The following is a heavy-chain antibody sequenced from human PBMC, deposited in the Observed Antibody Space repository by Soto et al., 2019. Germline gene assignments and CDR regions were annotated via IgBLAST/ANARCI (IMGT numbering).Heavy chain of an antibody. CDR3: ARGILWFGENYYYMDV. V-gene: IGHV4-59*08. D-gene: IGHD3-10*01. J-gene: IGHJ6*03. CDR1: GGSISSYY. CDR2: IYYSWST. Sequence: SETLSLTCTVSGGSISSYYWSWIRQPPGKGLEWIGYIYYSWSTNYNPSLKSRVIISVDTSKNQFSLKLSSVTAADTAVYYCARGILWFGENYYYMDVWGKGTTVTVSS.